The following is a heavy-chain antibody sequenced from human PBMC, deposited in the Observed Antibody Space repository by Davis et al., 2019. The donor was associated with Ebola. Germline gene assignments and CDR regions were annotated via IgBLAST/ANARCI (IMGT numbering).Heavy chain of an antibody. J-gene: IGHJ4*02. V-gene: IGHV4-61*01. CDR2: ISNSGST. D-gene: IGHD3-16*01. CDR3: VRVGWGAH. CDR1: GGSVSSGPSY. Sequence: MPSETLSLTCIASGGSVSSGPSYWNWIRQPPGTGLEWIGFISNSGSTSYSPSLKSRATISLDTSKNQFSLNLDSVTAADAAVYYCVRVGWGAHWGQGTLVTVSS.